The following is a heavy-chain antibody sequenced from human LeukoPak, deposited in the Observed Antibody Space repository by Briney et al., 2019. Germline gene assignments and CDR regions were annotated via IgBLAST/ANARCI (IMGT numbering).Heavy chain of an antibody. J-gene: IGHJ6*02. V-gene: IGHV4-34*01. D-gene: IGHD2-15*01. Sequence: SETLSLTCAVYGGSFSGYYWSWIRQPPGKGLEWIGEINHSGSTNYNPSLKSRVTISVDTSKNQFSLKLSSVTAADTAVYYCARGSRSGHYYYGMDVWGQGTTVTVSS. CDR2: INHSGST. CDR3: ARGSRSGHYYYGMDV. CDR1: GGSFSGYY.